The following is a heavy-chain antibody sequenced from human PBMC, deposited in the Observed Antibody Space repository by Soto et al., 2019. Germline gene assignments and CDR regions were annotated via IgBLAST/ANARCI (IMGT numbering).Heavy chain of an antibody. CDR2: INHSGST. D-gene: IGHD2-2*01. V-gene: IGHV4-34*01. CDR1: GGSFSGYY. Sequence: QVQLQQWGAGLLKPSETLSLTCAVYGGSFSGYYWSWIRQPPGKGLEWIGEINHSGSTNYNPSLKRRVTISVDPSKNQFSLKLSSVTAADTAVDYCARRNIGYCSSTSCYGKRVYYYYYMDVWGKGTTVTVSS. CDR3: ARRNIGYCSSTSCYGKRVYYYYYMDV. J-gene: IGHJ6*03.